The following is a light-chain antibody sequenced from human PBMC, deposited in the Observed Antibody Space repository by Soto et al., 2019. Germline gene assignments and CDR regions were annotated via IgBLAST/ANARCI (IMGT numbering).Light chain of an antibody. CDR1: QSVSSSY. Sequence: EIVLTQSPGTLSLSPGERATLSCRASQSVSSSYLAWYQQKPGQAPRLLIYGASSRATGIPDRFSGSGSGKELTVSISSLGTEDFAVYYCQQYRSSRTFGQGPKEELK. J-gene: IGKJ1*01. CDR3: QQYRSSRT. V-gene: IGKV3-20*01. CDR2: GAS.